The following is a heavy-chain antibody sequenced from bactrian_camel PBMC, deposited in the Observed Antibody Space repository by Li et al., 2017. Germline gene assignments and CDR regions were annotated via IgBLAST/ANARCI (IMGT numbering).Heavy chain of an antibody. CDR3: AAEPAVFGYCGGDYYPSNGF. J-gene: IGHJ6*01. CDR2: INSGGGTT. CDR1: GFSGNSPS. V-gene: IGHV3S31*01. D-gene: IGHD2*01. Sequence: VQLVESGGGVVQPGGSLTLSCTASGFSGNSPSMGWVRQAPGKGLEWVPTINSGGGTTYYQDSVKGRFTISQDNAKNTLYLQMDSLKPEDTAMYYCAAEPAVFGYCGGDYYPSNGFWGQGTQVTVS.